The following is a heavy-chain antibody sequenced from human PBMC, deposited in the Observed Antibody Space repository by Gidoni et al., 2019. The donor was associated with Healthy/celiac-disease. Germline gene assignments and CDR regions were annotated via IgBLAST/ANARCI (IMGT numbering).Heavy chain of an antibody. D-gene: IGHD1-26*01. Sequence: QVQLVESGGGVVQPGRSRRLSCAASGFTFSSYGMHWVRQAPGKGLEWVAVIWYDGSNKYYADSVKGRFTISRDNSKNTLYLQMNSLRAEDTAVYYCARDSVSYRKYYGMDVWGQGTTVTVSS. CDR2: IWYDGSNK. CDR1: GFTFSSYG. CDR3: ARDSVSYRKYYGMDV. J-gene: IGHJ6*02. V-gene: IGHV3-33*01.